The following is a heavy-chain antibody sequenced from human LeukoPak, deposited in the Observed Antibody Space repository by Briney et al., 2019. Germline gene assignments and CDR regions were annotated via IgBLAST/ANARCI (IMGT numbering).Heavy chain of an antibody. J-gene: IGHJ4*02. V-gene: IGHV3-73*01. Sequence: GGSLKLSCAASGFTFSGSAMHWVRQASGKGLEWVGRIRSKANSYATAYAASVKGRFTISRDDSKNTAYLQMNSLKTEDTAVYYCTSNSGSLGYCWGQGTLVTVSS. CDR2: IRSKANSYAT. CDR1: GFTFSGSA. D-gene: IGHD1-26*01. CDR3: TSNSGSLGYC.